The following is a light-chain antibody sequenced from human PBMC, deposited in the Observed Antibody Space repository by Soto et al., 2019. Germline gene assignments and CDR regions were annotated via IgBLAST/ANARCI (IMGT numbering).Light chain of an antibody. CDR1: SREVGGYNF. V-gene: IGLV2-14*01. CDR3: SSYTSNITPYF. Sequence: QSALTQPASMSGSPGQSITISCTGTSREVGGYNFVSWYQQHPGKAHKLMIYHVTNRPSGVSSRFTGSKSGNTASLTISGLQAEDEADYYCSSYTSNITPYFFGTGTKVTVL. J-gene: IGLJ1*01. CDR2: HVT.